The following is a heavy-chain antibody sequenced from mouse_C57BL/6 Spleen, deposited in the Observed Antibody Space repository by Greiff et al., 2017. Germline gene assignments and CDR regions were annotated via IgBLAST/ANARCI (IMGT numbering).Heavy chain of an antibody. CDR1: GYTFTSYG. CDR2: IYPRSGST. J-gene: IGHJ2*01. Sequence: VNVVESGAELARPGASVKLSCKASGYTFTSYGISWVKQRTGQGLEWIGEIYPRSGSTYYNEKFKGKATLTADKSSSTAYMELRSLTSEDSAVYFCARRGHYWGQGTTLTVSS. V-gene: IGHV1-81*01. CDR3: ARRGHY.